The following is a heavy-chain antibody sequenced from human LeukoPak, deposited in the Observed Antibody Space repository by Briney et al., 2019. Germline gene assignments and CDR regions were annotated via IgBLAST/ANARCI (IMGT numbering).Heavy chain of an antibody. CDR1: GYTFTSYG. Sequence: ASVRVSCKASGYTFTSYGISWVRQAPGQGLEWMGWISTYNGNTNYAQKLQGRVTMTTDTSTSTAYMELRSLRSDDTAVYYCAIIAYCGGDCYSVGAFDIWGQGTMVTVSS. CDR2: ISTYNGNT. CDR3: AIIAYCGGDCYSVGAFDI. J-gene: IGHJ3*02. D-gene: IGHD2-21*02. V-gene: IGHV1-18*01.